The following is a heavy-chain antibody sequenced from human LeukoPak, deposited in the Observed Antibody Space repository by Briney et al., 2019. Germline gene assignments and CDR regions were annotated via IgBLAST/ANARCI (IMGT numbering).Heavy chain of an antibody. D-gene: IGHD3-10*01. V-gene: IGHV4-39*01. J-gene: IGHJ5*02. CDR2: IHYTGRT. CDR1: GASINTTNFY. CDR3: ARQGSMTRGGYWLDP. Sequence: SETLSLTCTVSGASINTTNFYWAWIRQPPGKGLESIGNIHYTGRTYSNASLNSRVTISVDTSKNQFSLKLTSVSAADTAVYYCARQGSMTRGGYWLDPWGRGTLVIVSS.